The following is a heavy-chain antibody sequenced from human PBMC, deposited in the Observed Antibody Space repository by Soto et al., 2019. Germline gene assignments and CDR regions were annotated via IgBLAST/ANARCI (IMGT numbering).Heavy chain of an antibody. CDR3: ASSQYYYDSSGYYYNWFGP. J-gene: IGHJ5*02. CDR1: GGTFSSYA. D-gene: IGHD3-22*01. V-gene: IGHV1-69*13. Sequence: GASVKVSCKASGGTFSSYAISWVRQAPGQGLEWMGGIIPIFGTANYAQKFQGRVTITADESTSTAYMELSSLRSEGTAVYYCASSQYYYDSSGYYYNWFGPWGQGTLVTVSS. CDR2: IIPIFGTA.